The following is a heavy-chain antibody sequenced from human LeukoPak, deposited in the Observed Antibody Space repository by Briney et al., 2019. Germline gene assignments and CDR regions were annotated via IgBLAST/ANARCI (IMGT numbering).Heavy chain of an antibody. J-gene: IGHJ4*02. CDR2: IKEDGSRT. V-gene: IGHV3-7*01. CDR3: ARDRAYSSYDY. D-gene: IGHD6-6*01. Sequence: PGGSLRLSCAASGFTFSTSGMTWIRQAPGKGLEWVANIKEDGSRTNYVDPVKGRFTISRDNAKKSLYLQMNSLRAEDTAVYFCARDRAYSSYDYWGQGTLVTVSS. CDR1: GFTFSTSG.